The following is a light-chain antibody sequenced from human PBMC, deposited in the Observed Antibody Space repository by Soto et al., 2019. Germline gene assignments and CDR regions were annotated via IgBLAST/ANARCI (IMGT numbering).Light chain of an antibody. CDR3: QSYDSSLIALV. Sequence: QSVLTQPPSVSGAPGQGVTISCAGTSSNIGAGYDVHWYQQVPGTAPKLLIYTNSNRPSWVPDRFSGSKSGTSASLAITGLQAAAEADYYCQSYDSSLIALVFGGGTKLTVL. CDR1: SSNIGAGYD. CDR2: TNS. J-gene: IGLJ3*02. V-gene: IGLV1-40*01.